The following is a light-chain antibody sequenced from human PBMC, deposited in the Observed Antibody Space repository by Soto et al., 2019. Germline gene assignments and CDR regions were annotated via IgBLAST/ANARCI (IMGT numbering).Light chain of an antibody. V-gene: IGKV3-20*01. J-gene: IGKJ2*01. CDR3: QQYGRSPPFT. CDR1: QSVSSTY. Sequence: ELVLTQSPGTLSLSPGERATLSCRASQSVSSTYIAWYQQNPGQAPRLLIYGASSRATGIPDRFSGSGSGTDFTLTISRLDPEDFAVYFCQQYGRSPPFTFGQGTKVEIK. CDR2: GAS.